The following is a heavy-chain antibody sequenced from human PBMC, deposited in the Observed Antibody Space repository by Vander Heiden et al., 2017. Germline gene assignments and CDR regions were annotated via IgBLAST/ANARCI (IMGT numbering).Heavy chain of an antibody. D-gene: IGHD6-13*01. CDR1: GASLTGYY. CDR2: INHSGSI. J-gene: IGHJ4*02. V-gene: IGHV4-34*01. CDR3: ARVSGSWQHYIDY. Sequence: QLQQWGTRLLKPSETLSLTCAVSGASLTGYYWTWIRQSPGRGLEWIGEINHSGSINFIPSLKSRLDISIDTSKRKVSLNINSVTAADTAFDDGARVSGSWQHYIDYCGLGGRVTMSS.